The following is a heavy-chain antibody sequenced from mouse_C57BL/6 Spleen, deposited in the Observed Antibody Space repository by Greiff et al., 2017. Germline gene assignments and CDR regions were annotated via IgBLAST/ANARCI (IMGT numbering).Heavy chain of an antibody. CDR2: ISNGGGST. Sequence: EVKLMESGGGLVQPGGSLKLSCAASGFTFSDYYMYWVRQTPEKRLEWVAYISNGGGSTYYPDTVKGRFTISRDNAKNTLYLQMSRLKSEDTAMYYCARHDYDDYAMDYWGQGTSVTVSS. CDR1: GFTFSDYY. V-gene: IGHV5-12*01. J-gene: IGHJ4*01. D-gene: IGHD2-4*01. CDR3: ARHDYDDYAMDY.